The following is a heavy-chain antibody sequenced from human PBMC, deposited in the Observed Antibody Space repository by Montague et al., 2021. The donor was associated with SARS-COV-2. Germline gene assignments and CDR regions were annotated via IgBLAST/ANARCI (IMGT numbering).Heavy chain of an antibody. CDR2: IDWEGDT. CDR3: ARGDLVASDLFDY. D-gene: IGHD3-10*01. J-gene: IGHJ4*02. V-gene: IGHV2-70*19. CDR1: GFSLTTSGVS. Sequence: PALVKPTQTLTLTCTFSGFSLTTSGVSVSWVRQPPGKALEWLAVIDWEGDTHYSTSLKTRLTISKDSTGNQVVLTLTNMDPVDTATYYCARGDLVASDLFDYWGQGTLVTVSS.